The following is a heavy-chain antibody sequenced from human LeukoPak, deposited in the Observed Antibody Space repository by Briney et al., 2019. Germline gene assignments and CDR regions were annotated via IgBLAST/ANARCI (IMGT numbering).Heavy chain of an antibody. V-gene: IGHV4-59*01. CDR2: IYYPGTT. J-gene: IGHJ4*02. Sequence: SETLSLTCTVSSGSITSYYWSWIRQPPWKDLEYIGHIYYPGTTDYNPSLKSRVTMSVDTSKSQFSLRLISVTASDTAVYFCAGAPNQHYFDYWGQGTLVAASS. CDR1: SGSITSYY. CDR3: AGAPNQHYFDY.